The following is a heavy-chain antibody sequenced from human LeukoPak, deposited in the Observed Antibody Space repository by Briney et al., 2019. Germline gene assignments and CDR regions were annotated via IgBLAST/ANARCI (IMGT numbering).Heavy chain of an antibody. D-gene: IGHD1-26*01. CDR3: ARVSGIVGATDNDAFDI. CDR2: ISSSSSYI. J-gene: IGHJ3*02. CDR1: GFTFSSYS. Sequence: PGGSLRLSCAASGFTFSSYSMNWVRQAPGKGLEWVSSISSSSSYIYYADSVKGRFTISRDNAKNSLYLQMNSLRAEDTAVYYCARVSGIVGATDNDAFDIWGQGTMVTVSS. V-gene: IGHV3-21*01.